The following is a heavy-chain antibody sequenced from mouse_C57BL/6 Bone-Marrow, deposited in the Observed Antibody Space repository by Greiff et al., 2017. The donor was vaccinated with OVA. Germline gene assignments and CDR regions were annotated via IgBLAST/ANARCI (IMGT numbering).Heavy chain of an antibody. V-gene: IGHV1-50*01. CDR1: GYTFTSYW. CDR2: IDPSDSYT. Sequence: VQLQQSGAELVKPGASVKLSCKASGYTFTSYWMQWVKQRPGQGLEWIGEIDPSDSYTNYNQKFKGKATLTVDTSSSTAYMQLSSLTSEDSAVYYCARYYGSRMDYWGQGTSVTVSS. D-gene: IGHD1-1*01. J-gene: IGHJ4*01. CDR3: ARYYGSRMDY.